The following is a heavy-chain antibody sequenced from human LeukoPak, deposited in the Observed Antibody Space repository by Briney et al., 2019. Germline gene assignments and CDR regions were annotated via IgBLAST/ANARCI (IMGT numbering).Heavy chain of an antibody. J-gene: IGHJ5*02. CDR3: ARHSDVPLDL. V-gene: IGHV5-51*01. CDR2: IWPDDSDT. D-gene: IGHD6-6*01. Sequence: GESLKISCKASGYNFTNHWVAWVRHRPGEGLEWMGIIWPDDSDTRYSPSFQGLVTISVDKSIGTAHLQWRSLKASDTALYFCARHSDVPLDLWGQGTPVIVSS. CDR1: GYNFTNHW.